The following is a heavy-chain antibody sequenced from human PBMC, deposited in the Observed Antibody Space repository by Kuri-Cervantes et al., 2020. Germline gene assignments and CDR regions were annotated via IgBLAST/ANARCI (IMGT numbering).Heavy chain of an antibody. J-gene: IGHJ4*02. CDR2: INPNNGGT. CDR3: ARHRPYSSSLDY. CDR1: GYTFTGYY. D-gene: IGHD6-13*01. V-gene: IGHV1-2*02. Sequence: ASVKVSCKASGYTFTGYYIHWVRQAPGQGLEWMGWINPNNGGTNYAQKFQGRVTMTRDTSISTAYMELSRLRSDDTAVYYCARHRPYSSSLDYWGQGTLVTVSS.